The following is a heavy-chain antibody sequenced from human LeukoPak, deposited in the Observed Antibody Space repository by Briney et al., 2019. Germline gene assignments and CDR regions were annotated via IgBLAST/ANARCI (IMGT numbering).Heavy chain of an antibody. V-gene: IGHV3-7*01. J-gene: IGHJ4*02. D-gene: IGHD4-17*01. Sequence: GGSLRLSCAASRFNLGTYWMTWVRQGPGKGLEWVANIKQDGSEKYYVDSVKGRFIVSRDNAKNSLFLQMNSLRAEDTGVYYCARVSYGAFDYWGQGTLVTVSS. CDR1: RFNLGTYW. CDR2: IKQDGSEK. CDR3: ARVSYGAFDY.